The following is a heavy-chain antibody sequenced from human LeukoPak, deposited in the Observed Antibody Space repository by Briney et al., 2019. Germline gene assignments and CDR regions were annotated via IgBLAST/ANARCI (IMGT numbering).Heavy chain of an antibody. CDR3: AKDDPTGRYL. CDR2: THNYETTE. CDR1: GFTFSRFG. V-gene: IGHV3-30*02. Sequence: PGGSLRLSCAASGFTFSRFGMHWVRQTPGKGLEWVTFTHNYETTEYYADSVKGRFTISRDNSKNTVYLQMNSLRVEDAAVYYCAKDDPTGRYLWGQGTLVTVSS. J-gene: IGHJ4*02. D-gene: IGHD1-26*01.